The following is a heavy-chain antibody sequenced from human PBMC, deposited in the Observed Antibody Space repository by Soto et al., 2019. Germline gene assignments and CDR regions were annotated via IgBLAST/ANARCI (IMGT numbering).Heavy chain of an antibody. J-gene: IGHJ4*02. V-gene: IGHV4-59*12. CDR1: GGSISSYY. CDR2: IYYSGST. D-gene: IGHD3-10*01. CDR3: ARVEHGSGSYHFDY. Sequence: SSETLSLTCTVSGGSISSYYWSWIRQPPGKGLEWIGYIYYSGSTNYNPSLKSRVTISVDTSKNQFSLRLSSVTAADTAVYYCARVEHGSGSYHFDYWGQGTLVTVSS.